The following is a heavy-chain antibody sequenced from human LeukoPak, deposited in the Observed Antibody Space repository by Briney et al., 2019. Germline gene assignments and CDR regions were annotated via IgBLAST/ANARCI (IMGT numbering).Heavy chain of an antibody. V-gene: IGHV4-59*01. CDR2: IYYSGIT. Sequence: SETLSLSSTVSGGSISRYYWSWMRQPPGKGLEWIGYIYYSGITNYNPSLKSRVYTSVDTSKNQFSLKLSSVTAGDTAVYYGARDIEREWEDRDGACAFDIWGQGTMVTVSS. J-gene: IGHJ3*02. D-gene: IGHD5-24*01. CDR3: ARDIEREWEDRDGACAFDI. CDR1: GGSISRYY.